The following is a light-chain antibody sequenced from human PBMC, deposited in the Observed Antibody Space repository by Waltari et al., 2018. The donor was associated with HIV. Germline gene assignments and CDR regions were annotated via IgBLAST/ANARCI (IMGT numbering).Light chain of an antibody. CDR2: KNK. CDR1: SSNIGAGSD. J-gene: IGLJ2*01. CDR3: QSYDTSLSAWV. V-gene: IGLV1-40*03. Sequence: QSVLTQPPSISGAPGQRITVSCSGTSSNIGAGSDVHWYQQLPGTAPTLLLYKNKNRPSGVPDRFSASKSDASASLAITGLQAADEGDYFCQSYDTSLSAWVFGGGTRLTVL.